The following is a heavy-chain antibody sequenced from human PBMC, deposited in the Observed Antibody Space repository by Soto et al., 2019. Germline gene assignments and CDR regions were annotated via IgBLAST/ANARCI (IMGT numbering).Heavy chain of an antibody. V-gene: IGHV4-31*03. D-gene: IGHD6-19*01. J-gene: IGHJ4*02. CDR3: ARGLAVAGLYYFDY. CDR1: GGSISSGGYY. Sequence: PSETLSLTCTVSGGSISSGGYYWSWIRQHPGKGLEWIGYIYYSGSTYYNPSPKSRVTISVDTSKNQFSLKLSSVTAADTAVYYCARGLAVAGLYYFDYWGQGTLVTVSS. CDR2: IYYSGST.